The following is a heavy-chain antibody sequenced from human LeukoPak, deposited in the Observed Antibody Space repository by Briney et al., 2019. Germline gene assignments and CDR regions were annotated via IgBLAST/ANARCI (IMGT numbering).Heavy chain of an antibody. V-gene: IGHV4-30-2*01. Sequence: PSETLSLTCAVSGAYISSATYSWSWIRQPPGRGLEWIGYIYHTGSTTYNPSLKSRVTISLDRSKNQFSLTVNSVTAADTAVYYCCGDYGSGSYRFDYWGPGTLVAVSS. CDR1: GAYISSATYS. D-gene: IGHD3-10*01. CDR2: IYHTGST. J-gene: IGHJ4*02. CDR3: CGDYGSGSYRFDY.